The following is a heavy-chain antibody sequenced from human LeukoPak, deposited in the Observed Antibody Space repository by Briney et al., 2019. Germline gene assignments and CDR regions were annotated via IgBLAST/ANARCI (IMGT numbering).Heavy chain of an antibody. CDR2: IYYSGST. V-gene: IGHV4-59*01. D-gene: IGHD3-22*01. CDR3: ARELDRSGYYDVYAFDI. Sequence: SETLSLTCTVSGGSISSYYWSWTRQPPGEGLEWIGYIYYSGSTNYNPTLKSRVTISVDTSKNQLSLKLSSVTAADTAVYYCARELDRSGYYDVYAFDIWGQGTMVTVSS. J-gene: IGHJ3*02. CDR1: GGSISSYY.